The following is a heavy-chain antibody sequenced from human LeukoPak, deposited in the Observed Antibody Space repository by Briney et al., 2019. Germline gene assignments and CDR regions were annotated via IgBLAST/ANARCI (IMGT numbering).Heavy chain of an antibody. Sequence: GASVKVSCKASGYSLTTYYMHWVRQAPGQGLEWMAIINPSGGSTNYAQKFQGRVTMTRDTPTNTVYMELSSLRSEDTAVYYCARGGRYSYAPAQDYWGQGTLVTVSS. CDR1: GYSLTTYY. D-gene: IGHD5-18*01. CDR2: INPSGGST. V-gene: IGHV1-46*01. J-gene: IGHJ4*02. CDR3: ARGGRYSYAPAQDY.